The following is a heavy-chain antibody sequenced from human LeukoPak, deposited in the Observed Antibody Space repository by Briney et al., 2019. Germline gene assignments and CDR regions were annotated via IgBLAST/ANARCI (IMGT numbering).Heavy chain of an antibody. CDR3: ARIRDGRAFGAIDY. CDR1: GYTTGNYW. D-gene: IGHD3-10*01. V-gene: IGHV5-51*01. CDR2: VYPGDSDT. J-gene: IGHJ4*02. Sequence: GESLKISCKASGYTTGNYWIGWVRQMPGEGLEWMGIVYPGDSDTRYSPSFQGQVTISADKSISTAYLQWSSLKASDSGMYYCARIRDGRAFGAIDYWGQGTLVTVSS.